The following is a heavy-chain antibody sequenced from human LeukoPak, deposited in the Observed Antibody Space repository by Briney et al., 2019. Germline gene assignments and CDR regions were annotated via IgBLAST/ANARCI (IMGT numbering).Heavy chain of an antibody. CDR3: ARGQKYTYGYTVTELGSRYFDY. CDR2: INLSGHT. V-gene: IGHV4-38-2*02. J-gene: IGHJ4*02. Sequence: PSETLSLTCSVSSHSIPSGYYWGWIRQPPGKGLEWIGSINLSGHTYYNPSLKSRVTISVDTSKNWFSPRLTSVTAADTAVYYCARGQKYTYGYTVTELGSRYFDYWGQGTLVTVSS. D-gene: IGHD5-18*01. CDR1: SHSIPSGYY.